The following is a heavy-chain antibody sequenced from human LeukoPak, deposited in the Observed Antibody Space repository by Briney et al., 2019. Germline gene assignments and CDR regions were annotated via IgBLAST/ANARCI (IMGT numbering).Heavy chain of an antibody. Sequence: GGSLRLSCAASGFTFSSYAVSWVRQAPGKGLEWVSVISTGGGATHYADSVKGRFTISRDNSNNTLYLQMNSLRAEDTAIYYCAKAGSGWPYYFDFWGQGTLVTVSS. CDR1: GFTFSSYA. CDR2: ISTGGGAT. V-gene: IGHV3-23*01. CDR3: AKAGSGWPYYFDF. D-gene: IGHD6-19*01. J-gene: IGHJ4*02.